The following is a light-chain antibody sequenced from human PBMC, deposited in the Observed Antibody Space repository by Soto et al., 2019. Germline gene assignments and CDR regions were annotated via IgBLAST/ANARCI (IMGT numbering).Light chain of an antibody. V-gene: IGKV1-5*01. CDR2: HAS. Sequence: DIQMTQSPSTLPASVGNRVTITCRASQSISNWLARYQQKPGTAPKLLIYHASTLESGVPSRFSGSGSGTEFTLTISSLQPDDFATYYCQQYMSYSFGQGTKVDI. J-gene: IGKJ1*01. CDR1: QSISNW. CDR3: QQYMSYS.